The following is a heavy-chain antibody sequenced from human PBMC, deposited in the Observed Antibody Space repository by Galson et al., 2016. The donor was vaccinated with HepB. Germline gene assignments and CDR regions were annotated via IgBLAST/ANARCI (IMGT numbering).Heavy chain of an antibody. V-gene: IGHV3-73*01. J-gene: IGHJ4*02. CDR3: SLDFDN. Sequence: SLRLSCAASGFTFRGYAIHWVRQTSGKGLEWVGRIRGKANSYETTYSAAVKGRFTLSRDDSENTAYLQMNSLKTEDTAVYYCSLDFDNWGQGTLVAGSS. CDR2: IRGKANSYET. CDR1: GFTFRGYA.